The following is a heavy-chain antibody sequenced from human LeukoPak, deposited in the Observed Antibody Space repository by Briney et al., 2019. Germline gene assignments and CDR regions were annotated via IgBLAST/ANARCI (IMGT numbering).Heavy chain of an antibody. Sequence: SGTLSLTCAVSGGSISSSTWWTWVRQPPEKGLEWIGEIFHSGSTNYDPSLKSRVRMSVDNSKSDFSLQLTSVTAADTAVYYCASGGLVSRFLEYWGQGTLVTVSS. J-gene: IGHJ4*02. V-gene: IGHV4-4*02. CDR3: ASGGLVSRFLEY. CDR2: IFHSGST. D-gene: IGHD3-3*01. CDR1: GGSISSSTW.